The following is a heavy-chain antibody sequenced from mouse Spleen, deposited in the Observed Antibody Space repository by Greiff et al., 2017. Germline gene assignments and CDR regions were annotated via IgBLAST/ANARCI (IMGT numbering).Heavy chain of an antibody. CDR3: ARGEGTNWYFDV. CDR2: IYPGSGST. CDR1: GYTFTSYW. V-gene: IGHV1-55*01. J-gene: IGHJ1*01. Sequence: QVQLQQSGAELVKPGASVKMSCKASGYTFTSYWITWVKQRPGQGLEWIGDIYPGSGSTNYNEKFKSKATLTVDTSSSTAYMQLSSLTSEDSAVYYCARGEGTNWYFDVWGAGTTVTVSS. D-gene: IGHD3-3*01.